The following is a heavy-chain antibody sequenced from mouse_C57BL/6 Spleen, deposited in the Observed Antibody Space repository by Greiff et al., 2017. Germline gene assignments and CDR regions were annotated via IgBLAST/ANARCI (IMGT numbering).Heavy chain of an antibody. D-gene: IGHD3-2*02. CDR2: IYPSNGGT. CDR1: GYTFPRYW. V-gene: IGHV1-53*01. J-gene: IGHJ3*01. CDR3: ARVSSGYRFAY. Sequence: QVQLQQPGTELVKPGASVKLSCQASGYTFPRYWMHWVKQRPGQGLEWIGNIYPSNGGTNYNAKFKSQAPLTVDKSSSTAYMQLSSLTSEDSAVYYCARVSSGYRFAYWGQGTLVTVSA.